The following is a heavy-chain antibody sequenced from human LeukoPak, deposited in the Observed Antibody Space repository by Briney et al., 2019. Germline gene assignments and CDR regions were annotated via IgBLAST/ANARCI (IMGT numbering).Heavy chain of an antibody. CDR3: ARDSTYYTPNWFDP. CDR1: GFTFSDYY. J-gene: IGHJ5*02. D-gene: IGHD3-10*01. CDR2: ISNSGSTI. V-gene: IGHV3-11*01. Sequence: GGSLRLSCAASGFTFSDYYMSWIRQAPGKGLEWVSYISNSGSTIYYADSVKGRFTISRDNAKNSLYLQMNSLRAEDTAVYYCARDSTYYTPNWFDPWGQGTLVTVSS.